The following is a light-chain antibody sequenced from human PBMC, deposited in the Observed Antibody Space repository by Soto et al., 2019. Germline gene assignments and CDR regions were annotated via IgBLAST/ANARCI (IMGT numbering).Light chain of an antibody. J-gene: IGKJ1*01. CDR2: GAS. Sequence: EIVLTQSPGTLSLSPGERATLSCRASQSVSSSYLAWYQQKPGQAPMLLIYGASSRATGIPDRFSGSGSGTDFTLTISRLEPEDWAVYYCQQYCSSRWTFGRGTNVEIK. CDR3: QQYCSSRWT. CDR1: QSVSSSY. V-gene: IGKV3-20*01.